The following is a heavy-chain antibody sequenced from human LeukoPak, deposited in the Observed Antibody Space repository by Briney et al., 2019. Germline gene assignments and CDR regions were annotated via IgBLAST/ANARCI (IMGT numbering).Heavy chain of an antibody. V-gene: IGHV1-18*01. CDR1: GYSFTDYD. J-gene: IGHJ5*02. Sequence: ASVKVSCKASGYSFTDYDFSWVRQAPGQGLEWLGWVSIYNDNTNYAREFQDRITMTTDISTSTAYMELKSLTSDDTAVYYCARAVPPSYYYDSQTFDPWGQGTLVTVSS. CDR3: ARAVPPSYYYDSQTFDP. D-gene: IGHD3-22*01. CDR2: VSIYNDNT.